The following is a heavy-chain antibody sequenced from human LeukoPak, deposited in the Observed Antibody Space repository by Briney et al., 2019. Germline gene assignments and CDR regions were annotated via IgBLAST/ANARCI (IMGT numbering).Heavy chain of an antibody. V-gene: IGHV1-69*13. J-gene: IGHJ4*02. Sequence: ASVKVSCKASGGTFSSYAISWVRQAPGQGLEWMGGIIPIFGTANYAQKFQGRVTITADESTSTAYVELSSLRSEDTAVYYCARVREYSYGPLVYFDYWGQGTLVTVSS. CDR3: ARVREYSYGPLVYFDY. CDR2: IIPIFGTA. CDR1: GGTFSSYA. D-gene: IGHD5-18*01.